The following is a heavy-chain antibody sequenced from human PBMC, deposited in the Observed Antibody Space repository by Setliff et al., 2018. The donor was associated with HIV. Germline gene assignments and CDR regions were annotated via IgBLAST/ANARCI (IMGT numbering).Heavy chain of an antibody. D-gene: IGHD3-10*01. V-gene: IGHV4-39*07. CDR1: GGSINSTSYY. CDR3: SRGRFHRLHRPYSGSGSLGIQYFDY. J-gene: IGHJ4*02. CDR2: IYHTGST. Sequence: SETLSLTCTVSGGSINSTSYYWGWIHQPPGNGLEWIGSIYHTGSTYYKPSLKSRVTISVDTSKSQFSLRLNSVTATDTALYYCSRGRFHRLHRPYSGSGSLGIQYFDYWGQGTLVTVSS.